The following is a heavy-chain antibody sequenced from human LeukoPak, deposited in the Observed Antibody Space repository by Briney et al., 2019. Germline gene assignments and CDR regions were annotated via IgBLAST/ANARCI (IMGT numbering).Heavy chain of an antibody. J-gene: IGHJ4*02. V-gene: IGHV1-2*02. CDR3: ARAKAYYYGSGSYSPFDY. CDR2: INPNSGGT. Sequence: ASVKVSCKASGYTFTGYYMHWVRQAPGQGLEWMGWINPNSGGTNYAQKFQGRVTMTRDTSISTPYMELSRLRSDDAAVYYCARAKAYYYGSGSYSPFDYWGQGTLVTVSS. CDR1: GYTFTGYY. D-gene: IGHD3-10*01.